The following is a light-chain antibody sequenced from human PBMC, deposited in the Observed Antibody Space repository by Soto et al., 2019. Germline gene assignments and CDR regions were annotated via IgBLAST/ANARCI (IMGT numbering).Light chain of an antibody. V-gene: IGLV2-8*01. CDR1: SSDVGAYDY. J-gene: IGLJ1*01. CDR3: SSFAGRNNFPYV. Sequence: QSALTQPPSASGSPGQSVTISCTGTSSDVGAYDYVSWYQQHPGKAPKLMIYEINKRPSGVPDRFSGSKSGNTASLTVSGLPAEDNADYYCSSFAGRNNFPYVFGTGTKVTVL. CDR2: EIN.